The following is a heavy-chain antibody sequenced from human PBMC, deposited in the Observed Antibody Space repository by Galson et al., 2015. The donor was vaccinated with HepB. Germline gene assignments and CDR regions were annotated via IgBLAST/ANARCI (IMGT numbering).Heavy chain of an antibody. CDR3: ASRGQDIVVVPAVEDAFDI. Sequence: SVKVSCKASGGTFSSYAISWVRQAPGQGLEWMGRIIPILGIANYAQKFQGRVTITADKSTSTAYMELSSLRSEDTAVYYCASRGQDIVVVPAVEDAFDIWGQGTMVTVSS. V-gene: IGHV1-69*04. CDR2: IIPILGIA. CDR1: GGTFSSYA. D-gene: IGHD2-2*01. J-gene: IGHJ3*02.